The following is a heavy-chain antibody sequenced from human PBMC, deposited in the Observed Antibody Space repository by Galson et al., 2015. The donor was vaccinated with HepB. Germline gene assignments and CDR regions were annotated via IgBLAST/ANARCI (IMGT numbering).Heavy chain of an antibody. CDR3: AKDYLVVVVAASAFDI. Sequence: SLRLSCAASGFTFSSYGMHWVRQAPGKGLEWVAVISYDGSNKYYADSVKGRFTISRDNSKNTLYLQMNSLRAEDTAVYYCAKDYLVVVVAASAFDIWGQGTMVTVSS. CDR1: GFTFSSYG. D-gene: IGHD2-15*01. J-gene: IGHJ3*02. V-gene: IGHV3-30*18. CDR2: ISYDGSNK.